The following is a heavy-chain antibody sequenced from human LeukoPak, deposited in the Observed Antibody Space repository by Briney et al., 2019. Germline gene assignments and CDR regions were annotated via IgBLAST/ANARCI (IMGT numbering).Heavy chain of an antibody. CDR2: IYYSGST. D-gene: IGHD5-12*01. V-gene: IGHV4-59*01. J-gene: IGHJ4*02. Sequence: PSETLSLTCTVSGGSISSYYWSWIRQPPGKGLEWIGYIYYSGSTNYNPSLRSRVTISVDTPKNQFSLKLNSVTAADTAVYYCARDRSGYVYRSLDYWGQGTLVTVSS. CDR1: GGSISSYY. CDR3: ARDRSGYVYRSLDY.